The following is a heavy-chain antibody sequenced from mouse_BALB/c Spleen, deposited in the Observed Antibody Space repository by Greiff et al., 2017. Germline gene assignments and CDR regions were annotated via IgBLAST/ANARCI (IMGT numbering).Heavy chain of an antibody. D-gene: IGHD1-1*01. J-gene: IGHJ1*01. CDR1: GYTFTSYW. Sequence: LKQPGSELVRPGASVKLSCKASGYTFTSYWMHWVKQRHGQGLEWIGNIYPGSGSTNYDEKFKSKGTLTVDTSSSTAYMHLSSLTSEDSAVYYCTRCYYGSSYGYFDVWGAGTTVTVSS. V-gene: IGHV1S22*01. CDR3: TRCYYGSSYGYFDV. CDR2: IYPGSGST.